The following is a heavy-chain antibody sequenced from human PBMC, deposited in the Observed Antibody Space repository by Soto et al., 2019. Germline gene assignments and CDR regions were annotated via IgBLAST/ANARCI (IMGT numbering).Heavy chain of an antibody. CDR1: GGSISSSSYY. V-gene: IGHV4-39*01. J-gene: IGHJ4*02. CDR3: ATLLPAIPLASRRGGGAYFEY. Sequence: NPSETLSLTCTVSGGSISSSSYYWGWIRQPPGKGLEWIGSIYYSGSTYYNPSLKSRVTISGATSKAHFPLKLSAVTAAPTSVYYCATLLPAIPLASRRGGGAYFEYWGPRPLLKVST. D-gene: IGHD3-16*01. CDR2: IYYSGST.